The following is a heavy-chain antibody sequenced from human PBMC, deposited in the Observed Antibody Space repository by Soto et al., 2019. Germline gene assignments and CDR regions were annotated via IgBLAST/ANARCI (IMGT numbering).Heavy chain of an antibody. CDR1: GFTFISYG. CDR3: AKGCYAYRYSCIDY. V-gene: IGHV3-30*18. D-gene: IGHD1-1*01. Sequence: GGSLRLSCAASGFTFISYGMHWVRQAPGKGLEWVAVISYDGSSKYYADSVKGRFTISRDNSKNTLYLQMNSLRAEDTAVYYCAKGCYAYRYSCIDYWGQGTLVTVSS. CDR2: ISYDGSSK. J-gene: IGHJ4*02.